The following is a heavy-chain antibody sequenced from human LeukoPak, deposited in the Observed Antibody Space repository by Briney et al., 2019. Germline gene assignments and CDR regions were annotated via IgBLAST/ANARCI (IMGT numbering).Heavy chain of an antibody. Sequence: SETLSLTCTVPGDSTSGYYWSWIRQPARKGLEWIGRMYTSGSANYNPSLKSRVTMSLDTSKKLFSLQMSSVTAADTAIYYCATERSRGLALWGQGALVIVSS. CDR1: GDSTSGYY. D-gene: IGHD2-2*01. CDR3: ATERSRGLAL. V-gene: IGHV4-4*07. J-gene: IGHJ5*02. CDR2: MYTSGSA.